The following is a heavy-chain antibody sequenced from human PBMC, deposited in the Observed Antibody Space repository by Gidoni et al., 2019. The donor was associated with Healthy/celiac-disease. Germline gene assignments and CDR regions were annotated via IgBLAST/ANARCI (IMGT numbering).Heavy chain of an antibody. D-gene: IGHD2-21*02. CDR2: IYHSVST. CDR1: GGSISSSNW. V-gene: IGHV4-4*02. J-gene: IGHJ3*02. Sequence: QVQLQESGPGLVKPSATLSRTCAVSGGSISSSNWWSGVRQTPGKGLEWIGEIYHSVSTNYNPSLKSRVTISVDQSKHQFSLKLSSVTAADTAVYYCAREDRVTDAVDIWGQGTMVTFYS. CDR3: AREDRVTDAVDI.